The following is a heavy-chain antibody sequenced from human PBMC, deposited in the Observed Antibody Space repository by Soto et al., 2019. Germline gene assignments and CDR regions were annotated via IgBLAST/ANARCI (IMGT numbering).Heavy chain of an antibody. CDR3: ASSLLVGYGLEGESD. CDR1: GYTFTSYG. CDR2: ISAYNGNT. V-gene: IGHV1-18*01. J-gene: IGHJ4*02. D-gene: IGHD5-18*01. Sequence: QVQLVQSGAEVKKPGASVKVSCKASGYTFTSYGISWVRQAPGQGLEWMGWISAYNGNTNYARKLQGRVTMTTDTHTRAAYMELRSLRSDDAAVYYCASSLLVGYGLEGESDWGEGTLGTVSS.